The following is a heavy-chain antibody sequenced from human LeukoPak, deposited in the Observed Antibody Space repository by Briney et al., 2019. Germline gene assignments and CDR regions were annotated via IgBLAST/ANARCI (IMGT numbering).Heavy chain of an antibody. V-gene: IGHV3-73*01. Sequence: GGCLKLSCAASGFTFSGSAMHWVRQASGKGLEWVGRIRSKANSYATAYAASVKGRFTISRDDSKNTAYLQMNSLKTEDTAVYYCTLGAAAALDVWGKGTTVTVSS. J-gene: IGHJ6*04. D-gene: IGHD6-13*01. CDR2: IRSKANSYAT. CDR1: GFTFSGSA. CDR3: TLGAAAALDV.